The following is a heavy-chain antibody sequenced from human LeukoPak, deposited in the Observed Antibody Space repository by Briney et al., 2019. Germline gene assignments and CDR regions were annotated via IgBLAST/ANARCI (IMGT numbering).Heavy chain of an antibody. CDR3: AKDIAAAPTGLDY. CDR1: GFTFDDYA. D-gene: IGHD6-13*01. V-gene: IGHV3-9*01. Sequence: PGGSLRLSCAASGFTFDDYAMHWVRQAPGKGLEWVSGISWNSGSIGYADSVKGRFTISRDNAKSSLYLQMNSLRAEDTALYYCAKDIAAAPTGLDYWGQGTLVTVSS. J-gene: IGHJ4*02. CDR2: ISWNSGSI.